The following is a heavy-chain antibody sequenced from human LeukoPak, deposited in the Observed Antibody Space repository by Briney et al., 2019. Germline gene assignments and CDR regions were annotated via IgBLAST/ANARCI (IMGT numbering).Heavy chain of an antibody. CDR2: IYYSGST. D-gene: IGHD2-15*01. J-gene: IGHJ4*02. V-gene: IGHV4-59*01. CDR3: ARDGGSRCLDY. Sequence: SETLSLTCTVSGGSISSYYWSWIRQPPGKGLEWIGYIYYSGSTNYNPSLKSRVTISVDTSKNQFSLKLSSVTAADTAVYYCARDGGSRCLDYWREGPLVTVSS. CDR1: GGSISSYY.